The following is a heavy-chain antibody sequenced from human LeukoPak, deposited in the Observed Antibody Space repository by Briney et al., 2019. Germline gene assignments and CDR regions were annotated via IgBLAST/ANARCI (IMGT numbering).Heavy chain of an antibody. Sequence: PGGSLRLSYAASTFTFRSYAMHWVRQAPGKGLEWVAVISYDGSNKYYADSVKGRFTISRDNSKNTLYLQMNSERAEDTAVYYCARDNWGFDYWGQGTLVTVSS. D-gene: IGHD7-27*01. CDR3: ARDNWGFDY. CDR1: TFTFRSYA. CDR2: ISYDGSNK. V-gene: IGHV3-30-3*01. J-gene: IGHJ4*02.